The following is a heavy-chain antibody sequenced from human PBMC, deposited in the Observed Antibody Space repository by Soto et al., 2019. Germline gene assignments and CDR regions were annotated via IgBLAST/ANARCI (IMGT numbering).Heavy chain of an antibody. CDR1: GFTFSDYY. Sequence: GGSLRLSCAVSGFTFSDYYMTWIRQVPGKGLEWVSYISASGRTIYYADTVTGRFTISRDNAKNFLYLLMNSLRAEDTALFYFSRESSVAGHYYYYYGMDVWGQGTTVTVSS. V-gene: IGHV3-11*04. CDR3: SRESSVAGHYYYYYGMDV. J-gene: IGHJ6*02. CDR2: ISASGRTI. D-gene: IGHD6-19*01.